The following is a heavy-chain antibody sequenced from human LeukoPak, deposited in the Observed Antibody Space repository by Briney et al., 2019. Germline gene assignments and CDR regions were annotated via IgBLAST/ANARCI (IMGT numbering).Heavy chain of an antibody. V-gene: IGHV1-2*02. CDR1: GYTFTGYY. D-gene: IGHD3-16*02. Sequence: ASVKVSCKASGYTFTGYYMHWVRQAPGQGLEWMGWINPNSGGTNYAQKFQGRVTMTRDTSISTAYMELSRLRSDDTAVYYCARDHLPIVDDDPYGMDVWGQGTTVTVSS. CDR3: ARDHLPIVDDDPYGMDV. CDR2: INPNSGGT. J-gene: IGHJ6*02.